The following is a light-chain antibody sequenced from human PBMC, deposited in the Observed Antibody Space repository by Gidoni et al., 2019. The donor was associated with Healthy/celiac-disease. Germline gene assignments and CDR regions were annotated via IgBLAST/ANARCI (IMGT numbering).Light chain of an antibody. CDR3: QQSYSTPLMYT. CDR1: QSISSH. J-gene: IGKJ2*01. Sequence: DIQMTQSPTSLSASVGDRVTITCRASQSISSHLNWYQQKPGKAPKLLIYAASSLQSGVPSRFSGRGSGTDFTLTISSLQPEDFATYYCQQSYSTPLMYTFGQGTKLEIK. CDR2: AAS. V-gene: IGKV1-39*01.